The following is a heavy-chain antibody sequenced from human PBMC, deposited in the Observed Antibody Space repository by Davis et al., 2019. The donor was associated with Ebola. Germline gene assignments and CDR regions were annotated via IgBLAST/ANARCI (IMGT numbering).Heavy chain of an antibody. V-gene: IGHV4-59*08. CDR2: IYYSGNT. Sequence: MPSETLSLTCTVSGGSINSAHWRWIRQSPEKGLEWIGYIYYSGNTNYNPSLKSRVTISVDTSKNKFSLKLSSVTAADTAVYYCAIQIMGATRVFDYWGQGTVVTVSS. CDR1: GGSINSAH. CDR3: AIQIMGATRVFDY. D-gene: IGHD1-26*01. J-gene: IGHJ4*02.